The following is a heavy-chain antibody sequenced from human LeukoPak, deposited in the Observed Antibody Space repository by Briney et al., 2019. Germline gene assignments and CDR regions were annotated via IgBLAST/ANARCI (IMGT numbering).Heavy chain of an antibody. V-gene: IGHV3-30*04. CDR3: AREDVSYGSGSYYNVYYYYYYGTDV. CDR1: GFTFSSYA. D-gene: IGHD3-10*01. CDR2: ISYDGSNK. J-gene: IGHJ6*02. Sequence: QTGRSLRLSCAASGFTFSSYAMHGVRQAPGKGLEWVAVISYDGSNKYYADSVKGRFTISRDNSKNTLYLQMNSLRAEDTAVYYCAREDVSYGSGSYYNVYYYYYYGTDVWGQGTTVTVSS.